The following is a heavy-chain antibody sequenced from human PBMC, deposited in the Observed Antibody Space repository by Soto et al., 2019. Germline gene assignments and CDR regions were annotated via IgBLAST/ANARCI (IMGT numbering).Heavy chain of an antibody. Sequence: GGSLRLSCAASGFTFSSYAMHWVRQAPGKGLEYVSAISSNGGSTYYANSVKGRFTISRDNSKNTLYLQMGSLRAEDMAVYYCARGYYGERGDFDYWGQGTLVTVSS. CDR2: ISSNGGST. CDR1: GFTFSSYA. V-gene: IGHV3-64*01. D-gene: IGHD4-17*01. CDR3: ARGYYGERGDFDY. J-gene: IGHJ4*02.